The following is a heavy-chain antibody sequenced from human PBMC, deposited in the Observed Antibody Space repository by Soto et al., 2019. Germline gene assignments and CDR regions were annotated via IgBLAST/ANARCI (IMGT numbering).Heavy chain of an antibody. CDR2: IYWDDDK. CDR3: AYRVLRTVFGLVTTTAIYFYF. Sequence: QITLNESGPTVVRPTETLTLTCRFSGFSLTTSGVGVGWIRQSPGKPPAWLALIYWDDDKRYSASLKSRLTITKDTSKNQVVLTVSDLDPTDTATYYCAYRVLRTVFGLVTTTAIYFYFWGQGTPVAVSS. J-gene: IGHJ4*02. CDR1: GFSLTTSGVG. V-gene: IGHV2-5*02. D-gene: IGHD3-3*01.